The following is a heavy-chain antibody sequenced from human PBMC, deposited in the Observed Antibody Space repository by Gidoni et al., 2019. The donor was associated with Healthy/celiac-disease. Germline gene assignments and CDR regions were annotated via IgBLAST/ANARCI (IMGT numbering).Heavy chain of an antibody. CDR1: GFTFSSYE. V-gene: IGHV3-48*03. Sequence: EVQLVESGGGLVQPGGSLRLSCAASGFTFSSYEMNWVRQAPGKGLEWVSYISSSGSTIYYADSVKGRFTISRDNAKNSLYLQMNSLRAEDTAVYYCARALEDYGGNYFFDYWGQGTLVTVSS. CDR3: ARALEDYGGNYFFDY. J-gene: IGHJ4*02. CDR2: ISSSGSTI. D-gene: IGHD4-17*01.